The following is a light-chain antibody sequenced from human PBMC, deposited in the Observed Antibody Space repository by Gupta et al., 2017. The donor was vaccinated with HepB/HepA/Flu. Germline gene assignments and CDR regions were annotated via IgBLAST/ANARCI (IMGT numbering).Light chain of an antibody. Sequence: DIQMTQSPSSLSASVGDSVIITCRASESISSYVNWYQQKPGKAPNLLIYTASTLESGVPSRFSGSGSGTDFTLTISSLQPEDFASYYCQQSYSTPLTFGGGTNVEIK. CDR3: QQSYSTPLT. J-gene: IGKJ4*01. V-gene: IGKV1-39*01. CDR1: ESISSY. CDR2: TAS.